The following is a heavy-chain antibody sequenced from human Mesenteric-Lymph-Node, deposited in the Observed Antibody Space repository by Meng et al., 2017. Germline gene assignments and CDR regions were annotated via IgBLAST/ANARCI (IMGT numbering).Heavy chain of an antibody. CDR2: FDPEDGET. J-gene: IGHJ6*02. V-gene: IGHV1-24*01. CDR3: ATDLHRIAAAGTPLYYYYYGMDV. Sequence: ASVKVSCKVSGYTLTELSMHWVRQAPGKGLEWMGGFDPEDGETIYAQKFQGRVTMTEDTSTDTAYMELSSLRSEDTAVYYCATDLHRIAAAGTPLYYYYYGMDVWGQGTTVTVSS. D-gene: IGHD6-13*01. CDR1: GYTLTELS.